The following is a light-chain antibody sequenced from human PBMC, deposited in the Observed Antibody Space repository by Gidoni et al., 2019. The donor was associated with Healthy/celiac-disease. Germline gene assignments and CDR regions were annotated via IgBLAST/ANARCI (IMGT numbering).Light chain of an antibody. J-gene: IGKJ3*01. CDR2: AAS. V-gene: IGKV1-27*01. Sequence: DIQMTQSLSSLSASVGDRVTITCRARQGISNYLAWYQQKPGKVPKLLIYAASTLQSGVPSRFSGSGSGTDFTLTISSLQPEDVATYYCQKYNSAPRTFGPGTKVDIK. CDR1: QGISNY. CDR3: QKYNSAPRT.